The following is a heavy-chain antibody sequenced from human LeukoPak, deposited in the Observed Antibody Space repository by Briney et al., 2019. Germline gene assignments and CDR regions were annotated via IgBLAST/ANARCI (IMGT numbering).Heavy chain of an antibody. Sequence: GGSLRLSCAASGFTVSTNYMSWVRQAPGKGLEWVSAISGSGGSTYYADSVKGRFTISRDNSKNTLYLQMNSLRAEDTAVYYCAKRNYGDYGSFDYWGQGTLVTVSS. CDR3: AKRNYGDYGSFDY. J-gene: IGHJ4*02. V-gene: IGHV3-23*01. CDR1: GFTVSTNY. CDR2: ISGSGGST. D-gene: IGHD4-17*01.